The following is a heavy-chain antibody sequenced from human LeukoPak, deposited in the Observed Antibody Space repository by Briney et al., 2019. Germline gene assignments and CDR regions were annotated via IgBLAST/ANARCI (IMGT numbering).Heavy chain of an antibody. V-gene: IGHV3-21*01. D-gene: IGHD2/OR15-2a*01. J-gene: IGHJ4*02. CDR1: GFTFSSYS. Sequence: PGGSLRLSCAASGFTFSSYSMNWVRQAPGKGLEWVSSISSSSSYIYYADSVKGRFTISRDNAKNSLYLQMNSLRAEDTAVYYCARNPEYADYFDYWGQGTLVTVSS. CDR3: ARNPEYADYFDY. CDR2: ISSSSSYI.